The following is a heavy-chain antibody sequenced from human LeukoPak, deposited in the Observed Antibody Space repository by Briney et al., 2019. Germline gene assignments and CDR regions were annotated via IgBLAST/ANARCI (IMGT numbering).Heavy chain of an antibody. CDR2: IDSSDSYT. V-gene: IGHV5-10-1*01. D-gene: IGHD3-9*01. J-gene: IGHJ6*04. CDR3: ARHLLRYFDWFHYGMDV. Sequence: GAPLRISSKGSGSRFTSYWISWVRRMPGKGREWMGRIDSSDSYTNYSPSFQGHVTISADKSISTAYLQWSSLKASDTAMYYCARHLLRYFDWFHYGMDVWGKGTTVTVSS. CDR1: GSRFTSYW.